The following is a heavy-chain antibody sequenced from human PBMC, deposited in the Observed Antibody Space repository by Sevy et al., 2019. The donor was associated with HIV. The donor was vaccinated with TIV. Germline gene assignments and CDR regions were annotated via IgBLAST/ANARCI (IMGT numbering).Heavy chain of an antibody. Sequence: GGSLRLSCAASEFTFADHAFHWVRQAPGKGLEWVAIISFDGRNKRVAESVKGRFTISRDDSKSTVYLQMTSLRPEDAAVYYCARDHCTDGACFRSGYFDYWGQGTLVTVSS. CDR1: EFTFADHA. CDR3: ARDHCTDGACFRSGYFDY. CDR2: ISFDGRNK. D-gene: IGHD2-8*01. V-gene: IGHV3-30*04. J-gene: IGHJ4*02.